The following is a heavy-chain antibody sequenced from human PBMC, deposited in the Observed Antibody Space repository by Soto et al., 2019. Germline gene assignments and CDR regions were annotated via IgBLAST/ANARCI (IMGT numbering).Heavy chain of an antibody. CDR2: INPNSGDT. D-gene: IGHD2-21*01. CDR1: GYTFTDYY. V-gene: IGHV1-2*02. J-gene: IGHJ6*02. CDR3: AAMNGDCSCTSCYGMDV. Sequence: ASVKVSCKASGYTFTDYYIHWVRQAPGQGLEWMGSINPNSGDTTYAQTFQGRVTMTSDTSIDTAYMEVSRLRSDDTAVYYCAAMNGDCSCTSCYGMDVWGQGTTVTVSS.